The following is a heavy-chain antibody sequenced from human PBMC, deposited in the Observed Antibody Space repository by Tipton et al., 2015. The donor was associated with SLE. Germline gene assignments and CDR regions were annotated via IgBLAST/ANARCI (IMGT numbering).Heavy chain of an antibody. J-gene: IGHJ3*02. CDR1: GGSISSGYYY. CDR3: ARGDSSWSHSFDI. CDR2: IYSSGST. V-gene: IGHV4-61*02. D-gene: IGHD6-13*01. Sequence: TLSLTCTVSGGSISSGYYYWSWIRQPAGKGLEWIGRIYSSGSTNYNPSLKSRVTISVDTSNNQFSLKSGSVTAADTAVYYCARGDSSWSHSFDIWGQGTMVTVSS.